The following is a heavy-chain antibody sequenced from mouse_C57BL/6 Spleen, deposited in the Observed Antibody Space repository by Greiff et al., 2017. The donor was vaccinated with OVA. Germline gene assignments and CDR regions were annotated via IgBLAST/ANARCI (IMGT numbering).Heavy chain of an antibody. CDR2: IYPRDGST. V-gene: IGHV1-85*01. CDR1: GYTFTSYD. D-gene: IGHD3-2*02. Sequence: VQLQQSGPELVKPGASVKLSCKASGYTFTSYDINWVKQRPGQGLEWIGWIYPRDGSTKYNEKFKGKATLTVDTSSSTAYMELHSLTSEDSAVYFCAREYYSSGYGTLYAMDYWGQGTSVTVSS. J-gene: IGHJ4*01. CDR3: AREYYSSGYGTLYAMDY.